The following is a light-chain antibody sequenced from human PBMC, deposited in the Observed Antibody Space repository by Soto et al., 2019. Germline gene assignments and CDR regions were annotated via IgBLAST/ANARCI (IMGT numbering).Light chain of an antibody. V-gene: IGKV1-39*01. Sequence: DIPMTQSPSSLSASVGDRVTITCRASQTISTYLNWYQQEPGKAPKLLIFATSALQSGVPSRFSGSGSGTDFTLTITNLQPEDFATYYCQQSYSAPQYTFGQGTKVEI. CDR1: QTISTY. J-gene: IGKJ2*01. CDR3: QQSYSAPQYT. CDR2: ATS.